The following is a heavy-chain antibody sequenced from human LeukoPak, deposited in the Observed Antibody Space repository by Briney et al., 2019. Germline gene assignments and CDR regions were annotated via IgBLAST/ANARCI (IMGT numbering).Heavy chain of an antibody. V-gene: IGHV4-59*12. Sequence: SETLSLTCTVSGGSISSYYWSWIRQPPGKGLEWIGYIYYSGSTNYNPSLKSRVTISVDTSKNQFSLKLSSVTAADTAEYYCARVGAIAVADYWGQGTLVTVSS. CDR3: ARVGAIAVADY. CDR1: GGSISSYY. D-gene: IGHD6-19*01. J-gene: IGHJ4*02. CDR2: IYYSGST.